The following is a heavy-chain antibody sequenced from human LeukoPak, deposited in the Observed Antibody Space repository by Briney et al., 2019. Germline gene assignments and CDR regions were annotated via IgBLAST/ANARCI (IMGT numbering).Heavy chain of an antibody. J-gene: IGHJ4*02. D-gene: IGHD5-24*01. CDR3: AKTSGDGCNYDPWYFDY. CDR2: ISGSGGST. V-gene: IGHV3-23*01. Sequence: GGSLRLSCAASGFTFSSYAMSWVRQAPGKGLEWVSAISGSGGSTYYADSVKGRFTISRDNSKNTLYLQMNSLRAEDTAVYYCAKTSGDGCNYDPWYFDYWGQGTLVTVSS. CDR1: GFTFSSYA.